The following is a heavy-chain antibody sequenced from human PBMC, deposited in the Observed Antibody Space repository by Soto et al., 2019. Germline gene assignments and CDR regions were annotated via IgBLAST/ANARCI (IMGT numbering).Heavy chain of an antibody. D-gene: IGHD1-26*01. Sequence: PVGSVRLSCEASGFTFNTYAMHWIRQAPGQGLEWVAVISFDGINKYYADSVRGRSTISRDNSKNTLDLQMNSLTPDDTAVYYCVRDWSRGSYYVDYWGQGALVTAPQ. CDR3: VRDWSRGSYYVDY. J-gene: IGHJ4*02. V-gene: IGHV3-30*14. CDR1: GFTFNTYA. CDR2: ISFDGINK.